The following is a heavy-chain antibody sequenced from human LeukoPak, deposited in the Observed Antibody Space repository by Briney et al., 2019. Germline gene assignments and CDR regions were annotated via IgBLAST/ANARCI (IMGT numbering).Heavy chain of an antibody. CDR3: AKDPAYSNAYYLDY. CDR2: ISDSGHST. CDR1: GFIFASYA. Sequence: QPGGSLRLSYAASGFIFASYAMSWVRQDPGRGLEWVSSISDSGHSTYYADSVKGRFTISRDNSKNTLSLQMNSLRAEDTALYYCAKDPAYSNAYYLDYRGQGTLCTVSS. J-gene: IGHJ4*02. V-gene: IGHV3-23*01. D-gene: IGHD4-11*01.